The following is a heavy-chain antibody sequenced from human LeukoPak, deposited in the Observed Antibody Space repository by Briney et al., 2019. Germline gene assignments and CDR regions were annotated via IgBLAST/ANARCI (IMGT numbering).Heavy chain of an antibody. Sequence: LETLPLTCSVSGGSISSDYWAWIRQPPGKGLDWIGYIFYTGSTNYNPSLKSRVTISLPPSKKQFSLKLSSVTAADTAVYYCARLSVVYGMDVWGRRT. V-gene: IGHV4-59*01. CDR2: IFYTGST. CDR3: ARLSVVYGMDV. J-gene: IGHJ6*02. CDR1: GGSISSDY.